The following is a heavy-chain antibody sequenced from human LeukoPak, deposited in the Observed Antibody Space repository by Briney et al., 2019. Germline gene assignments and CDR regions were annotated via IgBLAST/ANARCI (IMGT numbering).Heavy chain of an antibody. CDR2: ISYDGSNK. Sequence: GGSLRLSCAASGFTFSSYGMHWVRQAPGKGLEWVAVISYDGSNKYYADSVKGRFTISKDNSKNTLNLQMNSLRAEDTAVYYCARLDIAVASAFILDAFVIWGQGTMVTVSS. V-gene: IGHV3-30*03. D-gene: IGHD2-2*01. J-gene: IGHJ3*02. CDR3: ARLDIAVASAFILDAFVI. CDR1: GFTFSSYG.